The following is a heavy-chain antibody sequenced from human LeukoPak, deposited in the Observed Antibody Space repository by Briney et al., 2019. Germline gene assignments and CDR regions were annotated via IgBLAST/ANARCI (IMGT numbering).Heavy chain of an antibody. CDR3: ARAKMTTAGGVFDY. V-gene: IGHV3-48*03. Sequence: GGSLRLSCAASGFTFSSYEMSWVRQAPGKGLEWVSYISSSAGTIYYADSVKGRFTISRDNAKNSLYLQMNSLRAEDTAVYYCARAKMTTAGGVFDYWGQGTLVTVSS. CDR1: GFTFSSYE. CDR2: ISSSAGTI. J-gene: IGHJ4*02. D-gene: IGHD6-13*01.